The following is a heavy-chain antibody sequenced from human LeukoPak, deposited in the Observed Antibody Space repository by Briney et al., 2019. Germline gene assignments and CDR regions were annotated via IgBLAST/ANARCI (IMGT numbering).Heavy chain of an antibody. V-gene: IGHV3-30*02. D-gene: IGHD2-8*02. J-gene: IGHJ4*02. CDR3: ARDLTERKYYIAF. CDR2: IGYSGSDI. Sequence: GGSLRLSCAASVFTFSSFGMHWVRQAPGEGLEWVAYIGYSGSDIYYADSVKGRFTISRDNSKNTVHLQLSSLRAADTALYSCARDLTERKYYIAFWGQGTLVTVSS. CDR1: VFTFSSFG.